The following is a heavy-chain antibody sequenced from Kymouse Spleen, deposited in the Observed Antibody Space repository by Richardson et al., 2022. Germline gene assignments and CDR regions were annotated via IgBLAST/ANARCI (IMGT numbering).Heavy chain of an antibody. CDR1: GGSISSSSYY. CDR3: ARQGVNWTTFDY. CDR2: IYYSGST. J-gene: IGHJ4*02. Sequence: QLQLQESGPGLVKPSETLSLTCTVSGGSISSSSYYWGWIRQPPGKGLEWIGSIYYSGSTYYNPSLKSRVTISVDTSKNQFSLKLSSVTAADTAVYYCARQGVNWTTFDYWGQGTLVTVSS. D-gene: IGHD1-20*01,IGHD1-7*01. V-gene: IGHV4-39*01.